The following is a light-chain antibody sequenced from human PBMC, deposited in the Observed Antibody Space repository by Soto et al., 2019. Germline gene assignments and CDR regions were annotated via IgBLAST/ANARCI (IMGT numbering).Light chain of an antibody. J-gene: IGKJ1*01. Sequence: DIQMTQSPSSLSASVGDRVTITCRASQSSSSYLTRYQQKRGKAPKLLIYAASSLQSGVTSRFSGSGSGTDFTLTIGSLQPEDFASYYCQQRYSTLWTFGQGPKGEIK. V-gene: IGKV1-39*01. CDR3: QQRYSTLWT. CDR1: QSSSSY. CDR2: AAS.